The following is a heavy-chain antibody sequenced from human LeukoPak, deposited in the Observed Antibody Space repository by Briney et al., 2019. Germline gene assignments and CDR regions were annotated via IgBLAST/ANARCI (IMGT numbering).Heavy chain of an antibody. CDR1: GYTFTSYD. V-gene: IGHV1-8*01. CDR3: ARRGYSSGWYEG. J-gene: IGHJ4*02. D-gene: IGHD6-19*01. CDR2: MNPNSGNT. Sequence: ASVKVSCKASGYTFTSYDINWVRQATGQGLEWMGWMNPNSGNTGYAQKFQGRVTMTRNTSISTAYMELSSLRSEDTAVYYCARRGYSSGWYEGWGQGTLVTVSS.